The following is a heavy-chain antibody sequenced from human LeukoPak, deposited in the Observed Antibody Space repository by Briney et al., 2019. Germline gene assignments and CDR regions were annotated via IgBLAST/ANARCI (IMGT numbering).Heavy chain of an antibody. CDR1: GYTFTGYY. D-gene: IGHD3-10*01. J-gene: IGHJ5*02. Sequence: GASVKVSCKASGYTFTGYYMHWVRQAPGQGLEWMGWINRNSGGTNYAQKFQGRVTMTRDTSISTAYMELSRLRSDDTAVYYCARLPRYYYGSGSYSEWFDPWGQGTLVTVSS. CDR2: INRNSGGT. V-gene: IGHV1-2*02. CDR3: ARLPRYYYGSGSYSEWFDP.